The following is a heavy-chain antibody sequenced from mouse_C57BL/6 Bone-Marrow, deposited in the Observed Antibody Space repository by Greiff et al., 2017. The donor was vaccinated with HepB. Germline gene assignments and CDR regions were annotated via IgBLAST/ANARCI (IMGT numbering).Heavy chain of an antibody. CDR2: ISDGGSYT. V-gene: IGHV5-4*01. CDR1: GFTFSSYA. D-gene: IGHD1-1*01. Sequence: EVQVVESGGGLVKPGGSLKLSCAASGFTFSSYAMSWVRQTPEKRLEWVATISDGGSYTYYPDNVKGRFTISRDNAKNNLYLQMSHLKSEDTAMYYCARANYGSSYLYYAMDYWGQGTSVTVSS. J-gene: IGHJ4*01. CDR3: ARANYGSSYLYYAMDY.